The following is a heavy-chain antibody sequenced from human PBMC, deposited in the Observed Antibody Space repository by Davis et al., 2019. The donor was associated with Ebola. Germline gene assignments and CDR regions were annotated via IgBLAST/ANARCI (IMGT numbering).Heavy chain of an antibody. J-gene: IGHJ6*02. CDR1: GGSFSGYY. D-gene: IGHD5-12*01. CDR2: IYHSGST. V-gene: IGHV4-34*01. CDR3: ARGPRGYSGYLYYYYGMDV. Sequence: MPSETLSLTCAVYGGSFSGYYWSWIRQPPGKGLEWIGEIYHSGSTNYNPSLKSRVTISVDTSKNQFSLKLSSVTAADTAVYYCARGPRGYSGYLYYYYGMDVWGQGTTVTVSS.